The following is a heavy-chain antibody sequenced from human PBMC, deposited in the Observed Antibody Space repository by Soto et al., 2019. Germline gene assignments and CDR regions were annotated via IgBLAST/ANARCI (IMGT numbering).Heavy chain of an antibody. V-gene: IGHV4-39*07. Sequence: PSETLSLTCTVSGGSISSSSHYWGWIRQPPGKGLEWIGSIYYSGSTYYNPSLKSRVTISVDTSKNQFSLKLSSVTAADTAVYYCASVHYAFWSGYFPSFDPWGQGTLVTVS. CDR2: IYYSGST. J-gene: IGHJ5*02. CDR1: GGSISSSSHY. D-gene: IGHD3-3*01. CDR3: ASVHYAFWSGYFPSFDP.